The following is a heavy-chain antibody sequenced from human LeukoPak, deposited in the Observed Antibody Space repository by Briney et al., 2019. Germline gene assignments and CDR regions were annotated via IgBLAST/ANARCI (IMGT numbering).Heavy chain of an antibody. CDR1: GFTVSSNY. D-gene: IGHD6-13*01. V-gene: IGHV3-53*04. CDR2: IYSGGST. J-gene: IGHJ6*02. CDR3: ARAAIGIAAPDGMDV. Sequence: GGSLRLSCAASGFTVSSNYMSWVRQAPGKGLEWVSVIYSGGSTYYADSVKGRFTISRHNSKNTPYLQMNSLRAEDTAVYYCARAAIGIAAPDGMDVWGQGTTVTVSS.